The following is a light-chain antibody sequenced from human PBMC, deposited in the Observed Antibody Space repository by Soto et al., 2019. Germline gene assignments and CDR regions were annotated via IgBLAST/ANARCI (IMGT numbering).Light chain of an antibody. Sequence: QSALTQPPSVSGAPGQRVTISCTGSSSNIGAGYDVHWYQQLPGTAPKLLIYGNSNRPSGVPDRFSGSKSGTSASLAITGLQAEDEADYYCQSYASSLSGFYVFGTGTKVTVL. CDR3: QSYASSLSGFYV. CDR1: SSNIGAGYD. J-gene: IGLJ1*01. CDR2: GNS. V-gene: IGLV1-40*01.